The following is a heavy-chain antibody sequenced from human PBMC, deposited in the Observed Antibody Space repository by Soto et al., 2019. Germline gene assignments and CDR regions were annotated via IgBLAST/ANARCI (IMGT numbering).Heavy chain of an antibody. J-gene: IGHJ4*02. CDR1: GGSISSGDYY. D-gene: IGHD3-22*01. Sequence: PSETLSLTCTVSGGSISSGDYYWSWIRQPPGKGLEWIGYIYYSGSTYYNPSLKSRVTISVDTSKNQFSLKLSSVTAADTAVYYCATRDYYDSSGYYYFDYWGQGTLVTVS. CDR2: IYYSGST. V-gene: IGHV4-30-4*01. CDR3: ATRDYYDSSGYYYFDY.